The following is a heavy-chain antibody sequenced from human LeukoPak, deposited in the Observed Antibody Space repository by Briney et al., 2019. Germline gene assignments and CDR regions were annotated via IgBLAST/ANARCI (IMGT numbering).Heavy chain of an antibody. D-gene: IGHD6-19*01. CDR3: ARDPAVAGYFDY. CDR2: IYYSGST. J-gene: IGHJ4*02. V-gene: IGHV4-59*01. CDR1: GGSISSYY. Sequence: PSETLSLTCTVSGGSISSYYWSWIRQPPGKGLEWIGYIYYSGSTNYNPSLKSRVTISVDTSKNQFSLKLSSVTAADTAVYYCARDPAVAGYFDYWGQGTLVTVSS.